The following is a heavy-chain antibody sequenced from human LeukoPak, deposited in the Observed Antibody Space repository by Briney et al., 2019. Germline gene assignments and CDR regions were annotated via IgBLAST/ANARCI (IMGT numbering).Heavy chain of an antibody. CDR3: AKDRDSSGWYDGYDY. CDR1: GFTFSSYG. J-gene: IGHJ4*02. D-gene: IGHD6-19*01. Sequence: SGGSLRLSCAASGFTFSSYGMHWVRQAPGKGLEWVAVISYDGSNKYYADSVKGRFTISRDNSKNTPYLQMNSLRAEDTAVYYCAKDRDSSGWYDGYDYWGQVTLVTVSS. V-gene: IGHV3-30*18. CDR2: ISYDGSNK.